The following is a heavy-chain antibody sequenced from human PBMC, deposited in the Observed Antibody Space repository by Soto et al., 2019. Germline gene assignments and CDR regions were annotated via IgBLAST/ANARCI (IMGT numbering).Heavy chain of an antibody. V-gene: IGHV1-69*13. Sequence: SVKVSCKASGGSFSSFGISWVRQAPGQGLEWMGGIIPVFGRPNYAQRFRGRLTITADESTNTVYLELIDLRSEDTAVYYCAREGSRYNLWGQGTQVTVYS. D-gene: IGHD5-12*01. CDR2: IIPVFGRP. J-gene: IGHJ1*01. CDR1: GGSFSSFG. CDR3: AREGSRYNL.